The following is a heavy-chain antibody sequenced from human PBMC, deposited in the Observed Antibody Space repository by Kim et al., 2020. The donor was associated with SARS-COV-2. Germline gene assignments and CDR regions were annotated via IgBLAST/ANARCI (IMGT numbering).Heavy chain of an antibody. CDR2: ILYDGSKN. CDR3: ARGVEAPYYDSTGYDY. J-gene: IGHJ4*02. D-gene: IGHD3-22*01. V-gene: IGHV3-33*05. CDR1: GFTFSSFA. Sequence: GGSLRLSCAASGFTFSSFAMHWVRQAPGKGLEWVAAILYDGSKNYYGDSVKGRFTISRDNSKNTVYLQMNSLAAEDTAVYYCARGVEAPYYDSTGYDYWGQGTLVTVSS.